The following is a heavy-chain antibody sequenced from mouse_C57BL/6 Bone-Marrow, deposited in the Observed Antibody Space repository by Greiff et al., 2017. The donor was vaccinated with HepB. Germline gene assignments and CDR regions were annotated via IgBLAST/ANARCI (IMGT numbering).Heavy chain of an antibody. D-gene: IGHD2-2*01. CDR2: IHPNSGST. Sequence: VQLQQPGAELVKPGASVKLSCKASGYTFTSYWMHWVKQRPGQGLEWIGMIHPNSGSTNYNEKFKSKATLTVDKSSSTAYMQLSSLTSEDSAVYYCAKLWLRRGRSGYFDYWGQGTTLTVSS. V-gene: IGHV1-64*01. CDR1: GYTFTSYW. J-gene: IGHJ2*01. CDR3: AKLWLRRGRSGYFDY.